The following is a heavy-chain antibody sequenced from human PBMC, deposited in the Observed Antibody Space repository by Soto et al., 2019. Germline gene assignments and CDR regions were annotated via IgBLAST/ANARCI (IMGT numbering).Heavy chain of an antibody. J-gene: IGHJ6*03. V-gene: IGHV4-39*07. CDR1: GVSISSGGYY. CDR2: INHSGST. Sequence: SETLSLTCTVSGVSISSGGYYWSWIRQPPGKGLEWIGEINHSGSTNYNPSLKSRVTISVDTSKNQFSLKLSSVTAADTAVYYCARGVRVAAPGYYYMDVWGKGTTVTDS. CDR3: ARGVRVAAPGYYYMDV. D-gene: IGHD6-6*01.